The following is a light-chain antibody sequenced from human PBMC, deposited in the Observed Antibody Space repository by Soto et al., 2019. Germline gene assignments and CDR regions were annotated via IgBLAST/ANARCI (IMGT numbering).Light chain of an antibody. J-gene: IGKJ1*01. V-gene: IGKV1-39*01. CDR2: AAS. CDR3: QQSYRHWT. CDR1: QSISSY. Sequence: EIQMTQSHSTLSASVGDRFTITVRASQSISSYLNWYQQKPGKAPKLLIYAASSLQSGVPSRFSGSGSGTDFTLTISSLQPEDFATYYCQQSYRHWTFGQGTNVDIK.